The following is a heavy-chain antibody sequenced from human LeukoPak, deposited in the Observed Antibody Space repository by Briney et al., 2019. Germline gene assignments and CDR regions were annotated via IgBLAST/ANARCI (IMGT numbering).Heavy chain of an antibody. V-gene: IGHV3-66*01. J-gene: IGHJ3*02. D-gene: IGHD3-22*01. CDR1: GFTVSNNY. CDR3: ARGLYSSGYYYDAFDI. CDR2: IYSGGST. Sequence: GGSLRLSCAASGFTVSNNYMSWVRQAPGKRLEWVSLIYSGGSTHYTDSVKGRFNISRDNSKNTLYLQMNSLRAEDTAVYYCARGLYSSGYYYDAFDIWGQGTMVTVSS.